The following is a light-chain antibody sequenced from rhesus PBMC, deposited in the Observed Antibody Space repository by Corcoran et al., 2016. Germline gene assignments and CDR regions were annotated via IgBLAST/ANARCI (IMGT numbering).Light chain of an antibody. CDR2: YAN. Sequence: DIQMTQSPSSLSASVGDRVTITCRASQGLNTYLNWYQQKPGKAPNLLIYYANRLETGVQSRFSGSGSGTECTLTINSLQPEDFATYYCQQYNSFPYNFGQGTKVDIK. CDR3: QQYNSFPYN. J-gene: IGKJ2*01. V-gene: IGKV1-32*01. CDR1: QGLNTY.